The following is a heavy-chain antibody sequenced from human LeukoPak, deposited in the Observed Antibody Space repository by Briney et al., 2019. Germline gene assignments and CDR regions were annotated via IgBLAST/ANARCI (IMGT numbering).Heavy chain of an antibody. CDR3: ARGRGTVGYSSSWNQIDY. J-gene: IGHJ4*02. Sequence: ASVKVSCKASGYTFTGYYMHWVRQAPGQGLEWMGWINPNSGGTNYAQKFQGRVTMTRDTSISTAYMELSRLRSDDTAVYYCARGRGTVGYSSSWNQIDYWGQGTLVTVSS. CDR2: INPNSGGT. CDR1: GYTFTGYY. D-gene: IGHD6-13*01. V-gene: IGHV1-2*02.